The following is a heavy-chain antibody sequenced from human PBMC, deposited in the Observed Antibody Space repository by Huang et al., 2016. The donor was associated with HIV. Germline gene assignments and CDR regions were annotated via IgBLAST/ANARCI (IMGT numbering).Heavy chain of an antibody. CDR1: GYTFTGYY. V-gene: IGHV1-2*02. CDR2: CRRNSGDT. Sequence: QVQLVQSGAEVKKPGASVKVSCKASGYTFTGYYMHWVRQAPGQGLQCMGVCRRNSGDTYEVQEFEGRVTMALDTSVSTAYMELTSLRSDDTAVYYCARGSASVGFPSFDYWGQGTLATVSS. J-gene: IGHJ4*02. D-gene: IGHD1-26*01. CDR3: ARGSASVGFPSFDY.